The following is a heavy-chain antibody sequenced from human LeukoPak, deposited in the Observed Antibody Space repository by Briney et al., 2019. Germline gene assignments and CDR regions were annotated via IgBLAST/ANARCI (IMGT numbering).Heavy chain of an antibody. Sequence: ASVKVSCKASGYTFTSYGISRVRQAPGQGLEWMGWISAYNGNTNYAQKLQGRVTMTTDTSTSTAYMELRSLRSDDTAVYYCARSGGGRGPGYYYMDVWGKGTTVTVSS. CDR1: GYTFTSYG. CDR2: ISAYNGNT. J-gene: IGHJ6*03. CDR3: ARSGGGRGPGYYYMDV. D-gene: IGHD2-15*01. V-gene: IGHV1-18*01.